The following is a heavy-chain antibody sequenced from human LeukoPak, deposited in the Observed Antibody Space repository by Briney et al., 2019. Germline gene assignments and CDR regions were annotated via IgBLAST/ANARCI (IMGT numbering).Heavy chain of an antibody. CDR3: AKGAGYSSGRNDY. J-gene: IGHJ4*02. CDR2: ISGSGGTT. Sequence: GGSLRLSCAASGFTFSSYAMSWVRQAPGKGLEWVSAISGSGGTTYYADSVEGRFTISRDNSKNTLYLQMNSLRAEDTAVYYCAKGAGYSSGRNDYWGQGTLVTVSS. V-gene: IGHV3-23*01. CDR1: GFTFSSYA. D-gene: IGHD6-19*01.